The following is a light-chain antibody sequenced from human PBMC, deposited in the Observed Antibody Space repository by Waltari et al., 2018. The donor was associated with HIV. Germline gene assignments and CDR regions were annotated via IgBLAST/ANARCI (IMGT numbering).Light chain of an antibody. CDR2: STN. CDR1: SGSVSTSFY. Sequence: QTVVTQEPSFSVSPGGTATLTCGLRSGSVSTSFYPSWYQQTPGQAPRTLTYSTNTRSSGVPDRFSGSILGNKAALTITGAQADDESDYYCVLYMGSGTWVFGGGTKLTVL. CDR3: VLYMGSGTWV. J-gene: IGLJ3*02. V-gene: IGLV8-61*01.